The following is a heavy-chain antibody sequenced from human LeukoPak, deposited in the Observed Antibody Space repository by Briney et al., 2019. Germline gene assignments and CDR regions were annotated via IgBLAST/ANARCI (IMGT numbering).Heavy chain of an antibody. J-gene: IGHJ4*02. D-gene: IGHD5-12*01. CDR3: AKDWGYSGYDFHRGPDYFDY. V-gene: IGHV3-30*04. CDR2: ISYDGSNK. CDR1: GFTFSSYA. Sequence: GGSLRLSCAASGFTFSSYAMHWVRQAPGKGLEWVAYISYDGSNKYYADSVKGRFTISRDNSKNTLYLQMNSLRAEDTAVYYCAKDWGYSGYDFHRGPDYFDYWGQGTLVTVSS.